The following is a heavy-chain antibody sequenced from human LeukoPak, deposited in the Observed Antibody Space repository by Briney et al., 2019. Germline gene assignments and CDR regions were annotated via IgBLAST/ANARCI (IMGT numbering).Heavy chain of an antibody. J-gene: IGHJ4*02. CDR2: IKQDGSEK. D-gene: IGHD3-10*01. V-gene: IGHV3-7*01. Sequence: GGSLRLSCAASGFTFSSYRMSWVRQAPGKGLEWVANIKQDGSEKYYVDSVKGRFTISRDNAKNSLYLQMNSLRAEDTAVYYCARGGKRYFDYWGQGTLVTVSS. CDR3: ARGGKRYFDY. CDR1: GFTFSSYR.